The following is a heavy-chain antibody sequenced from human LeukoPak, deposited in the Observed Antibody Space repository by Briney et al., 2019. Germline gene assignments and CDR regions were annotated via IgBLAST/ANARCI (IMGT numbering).Heavy chain of an antibody. CDR1: GYTFTSYD. V-gene: IGHV1-8*02. D-gene: IGHD6-13*01. CDR3: ARGQRGGSWYRLTPFDY. J-gene: IGHJ4*02. CDR2: MNPKSGNT. Sequence: ASVKVSCKASGYTFTSYDINWVRQVTGQGLEWMGWMNPKSGNTGYAQKFQGRVTMTRDTSISTAYMELSRLRSDDTAVYYCARGQRGGSWYRLTPFDYWGQGTLVTVSS.